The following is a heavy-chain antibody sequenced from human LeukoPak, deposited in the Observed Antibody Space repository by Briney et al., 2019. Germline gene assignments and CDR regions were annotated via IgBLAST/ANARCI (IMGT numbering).Heavy chain of an antibody. Sequence: ASVKVSCKASGYTFTGYCMHWVRQAPGQGLEWMGWINPNSGGTNYAQKLQGRVTMTRDTSISTAYMELSRLRSDDTAVYYCAREGSSWYGDAYYYYGMDVWGQGTTVTVSS. CDR2: INPNSGGT. CDR1: GYTFTGYC. J-gene: IGHJ6*02. V-gene: IGHV1-2*02. D-gene: IGHD6-13*01. CDR3: AREGSSWYGDAYYYYGMDV.